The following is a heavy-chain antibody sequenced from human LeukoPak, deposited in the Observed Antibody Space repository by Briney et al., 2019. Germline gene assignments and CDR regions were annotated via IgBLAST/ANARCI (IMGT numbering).Heavy chain of an antibody. CDR3: ARVGSGYYYYFDY. J-gene: IGHJ4*02. D-gene: IGHD3-22*01. CDR1: GGSVSSGSYY. Sequence: SETLSLTCTVSGGSVSSGSYYWSWIRQPPGKGLEWIGYIYYSGSTNYNPSLKSRVTISVDTSKNQFSLKLSSVTAADTAVYYCARVGSGYYYYFDYWGQGTLVTVSS. V-gene: IGHV4-61*01. CDR2: IYYSGST.